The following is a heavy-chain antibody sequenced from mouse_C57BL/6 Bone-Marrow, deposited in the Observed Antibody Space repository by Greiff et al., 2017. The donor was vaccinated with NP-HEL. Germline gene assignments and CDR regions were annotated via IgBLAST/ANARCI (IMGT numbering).Heavy chain of an antibody. V-gene: IGHV1-26*01. Sequence: VQLQQSGPELVKPGASVKISCKASGYTFTDYYVNWVKQSHGKSLEWIGDINPNNGGTSYNQKFKGKATLTVDKSSSTAYMGLRSLTSEDSAVYYCARATYYDYDGAMDYWGQGTSVTVSS. CDR3: ARATYYDYDGAMDY. CDR1: GYTFTDYY. D-gene: IGHD2-4*01. CDR2: INPNNGGT. J-gene: IGHJ4*01.